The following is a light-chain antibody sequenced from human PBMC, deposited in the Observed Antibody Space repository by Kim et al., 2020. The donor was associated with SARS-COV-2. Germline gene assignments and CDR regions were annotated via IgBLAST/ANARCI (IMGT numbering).Light chain of an antibody. V-gene: IGKV3-20*01. Sequence: EIVLTQSPGTLSLSPGERGTLSCRASQSVRSSYLAWYQQKPGQAPRLLIYGASSRATGIPDRFSGSGSGTDFTLTISRLESEDVAVYYCQQYISSLRTYGQGTKVDIK. CDR2: GAS. CDR3: QQYISSLRT. J-gene: IGKJ1*01. CDR1: QSVRSSY.